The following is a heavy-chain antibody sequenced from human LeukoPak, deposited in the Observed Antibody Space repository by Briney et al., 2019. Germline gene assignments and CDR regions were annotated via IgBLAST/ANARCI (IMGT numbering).Heavy chain of an antibody. V-gene: IGHV3-7*01. Sequence: GGSLRLSCAASGFTFSNYWMTWVRQAPGKGLEWVADIKQDGSEKLYVKSVRGRFTISRDNAKMSLFLQMNSLRAEDTAVYYCARDNGVVHGVYYMDVWGKGTTVSVS. CDR3: ARDNGVVHGVYYMDV. D-gene: IGHD3-3*01. CDR2: IKQDGSEK. J-gene: IGHJ6*03. CDR1: GFTFSNYW.